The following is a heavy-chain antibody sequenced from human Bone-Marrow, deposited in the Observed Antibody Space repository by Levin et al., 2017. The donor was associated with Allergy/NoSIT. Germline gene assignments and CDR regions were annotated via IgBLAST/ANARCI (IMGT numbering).Heavy chain of an antibody. CDR2: ISSSSSYI. CDR3: ASIKRYSGYDDY. V-gene: IGHV3-21*01. D-gene: IGHD5-12*01. Sequence: PGESLKISCAASGFTFSSYSMNWVRQAPGKGLEWVSSISSSSSYIYYADSVKGRFTISRDNAKNSLYLQMNSLRAEDTAVYYCASIKRYSGYDDYWGQGTLVTVSS. CDR1: GFTFSSYS. J-gene: IGHJ4*02.